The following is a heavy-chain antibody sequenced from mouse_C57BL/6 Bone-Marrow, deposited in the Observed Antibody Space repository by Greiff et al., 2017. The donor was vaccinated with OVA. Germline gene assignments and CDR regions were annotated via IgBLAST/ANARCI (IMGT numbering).Heavy chain of an antibody. CDR1: GYTFTSYG. CDR2: IYPRSGNT. D-gene: IGHD1-1*01. V-gene: IGHV1-81*01. CDR3: ADGEGDYYASGGSY. J-gene: IGHJ2*01. Sequence: VQLQESGAELARPGASVKLSCKASGYTFTSYGISWVKQRTGQGLEWIGEIYPRSGNTYYNEKFKGKATLTADKSSSTAYMELRSLPSEDSAVFFSADGEGDYYASGGSYWGQGTTLTVSS.